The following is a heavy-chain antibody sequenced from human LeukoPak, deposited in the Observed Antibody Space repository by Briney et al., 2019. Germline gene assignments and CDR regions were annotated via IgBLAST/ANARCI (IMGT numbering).Heavy chain of an antibody. CDR1: GFTFSNYW. Sequence: GGSLRLSCAASGFTFSNYWMSWVRQAPGKGLEWVANIKEDGSEKFHVGSVRGRFTISRDNAKNSLYLQMNSLRAEDTALYYCAKDINDSSGYCLDYWGQGTLVTVSS. CDR2: IKEDGSEK. CDR3: AKDINDSSGYCLDY. J-gene: IGHJ4*02. V-gene: IGHV3-7*03. D-gene: IGHD3-22*01.